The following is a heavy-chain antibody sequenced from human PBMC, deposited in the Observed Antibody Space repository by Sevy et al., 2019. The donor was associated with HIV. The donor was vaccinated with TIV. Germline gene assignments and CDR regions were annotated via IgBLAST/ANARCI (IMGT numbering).Heavy chain of an antibody. J-gene: IGHJ4*02. Sequence: ASVKVSCKASGYTFTSYGISWVRQAPGQGLEWMGWISAYNGNTNYAQKLQGRVTMTTDTSTSTAYMGLRSLRSDDTAVYYCGRDVGIAVAGTVDYWGQGTLVTVS. CDR1: GYTFTSYG. CDR2: ISAYNGNT. V-gene: IGHV1-18*01. D-gene: IGHD6-19*01. CDR3: GRDVGIAVAGTVDY.